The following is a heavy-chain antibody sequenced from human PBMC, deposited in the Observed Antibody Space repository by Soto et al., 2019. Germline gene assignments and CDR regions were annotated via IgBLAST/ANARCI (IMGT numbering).Heavy chain of an antibody. D-gene: IGHD2-15*01. V-gene: IGHV3-74*01. Sequence: EVQLVESGGGLVQPGGSLRLSCAASGFTFSSYWMHWVRQAPGKGLVWVSRINSEVSSTSYADSGQGRFTISSDNAKNTLYLQMNRLRAEDTAVSYCVRTSLVVAASTREASWGQGTLVTVSS. CDR1: GFTFSSYW. J-gene: IGHJ5*02. CDR2: INSEVSST. CDR3: VRTSLVVAASTREAS.